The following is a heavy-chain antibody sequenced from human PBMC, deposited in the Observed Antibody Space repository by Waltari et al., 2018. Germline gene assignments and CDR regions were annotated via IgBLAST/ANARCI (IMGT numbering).Heavy chain of an antibody. D-gene: IGHD3-10*01. CDR1: GGSISSYY. V-gene: IGHV4-59*01. CDR2: IYYSGST. CDR3: ARDNGSGSIDY. J-gene: IGHJ4*02. Sequence: QVQLQESGPGLVKPSETLSLTCTVSGGSISSYYWSWIRQPPGKGLEWIGYIYYSGSTNYNPSLKSRVTISVDTSKNQFSLKLSSVTAADTAVYYCARDNGSGSIDYWGQGTLVTVSS.